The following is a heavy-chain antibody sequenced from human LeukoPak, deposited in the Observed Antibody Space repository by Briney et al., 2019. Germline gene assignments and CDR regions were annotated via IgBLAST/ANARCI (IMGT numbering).Heavy chain of an antibody. D-gene: IGHD2-2*02. Sequence: GASVKVSCKASGYTFTSYGISWVRQAPGQGLEWMGWISAYNGITNYAQKLQGRVTMTTDTSTSTAYMELRSLRSDDTAVYYCARDHCSSTSCYIVLGAFDIWGQGTMVTVSS. J-gene: IGHJ3*02. CDR3: ARDHCSSTSCYIVLGAFDI. CDR1: GYTFTSYG. V-gene: IGHV1-18*01. CDR2: ISAYNGIT.